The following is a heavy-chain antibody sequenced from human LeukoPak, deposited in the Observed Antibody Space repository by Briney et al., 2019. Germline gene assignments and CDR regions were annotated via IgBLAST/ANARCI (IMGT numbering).Heavy chain of an antibody. V-gene: IGHV3-23*01. CDR1: GFTFSSYA. CDR2: ISGSGGST. Sequence: PGGSLRLSCAASGFTFSSYARSWVRQAPGKGLEWVSAISGSGGSTYYAASVKGRFTISRANSKNTLYLQMNSLRAEDTAAYYCAKRGTLVVVRAAIQANWLDPWGQGTLVTVSS. D-gene: IGHD2-2*01. J-gene: IGHJ5*02. CDR3: AKRGTLVVVRAAIQANWLDP.